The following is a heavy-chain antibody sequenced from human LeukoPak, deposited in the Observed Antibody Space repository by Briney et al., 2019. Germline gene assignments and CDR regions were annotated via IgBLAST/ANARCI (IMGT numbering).Heavy chain of an antibody. CDR3: ARLGPKTPYYDYVWGSYRYDAFDI. V-gene: IGHV5-51*01. CDR1: GYSFTSYW. CDR2: IYPGDSDT. D-gene: IGHD3-16*02. J-gene: IGHJ3*02. Sequence: GESLKISCKCSGYSFTSYWIGWVRQMPGKGLEWMGIIYPGDSDTRYSPSFQGQVTISADKSISTAYLQWSSLKASDTAMYYCARLGPKTPYYDYVWGSYRYDAFDIWGQGTMVTVSS.